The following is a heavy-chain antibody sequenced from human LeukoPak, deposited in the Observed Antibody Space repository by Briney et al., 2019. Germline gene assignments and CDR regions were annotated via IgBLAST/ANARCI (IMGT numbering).Heavy chain of an antibody. CDR2: ISSSGSTI. Sequence: PGGSLRLSCAASGFTFSSYEMNWVRQAPGKGLEWVSYISSSGSTIYYADSVKGRFTISRDNAKNSLYLQMNSLRAEDTAVYYCARDHTVAGIVFDYWGQGTLVTVSS. V-gene: IGHV3-48*03. CDR1: GFTFSSYE. CDR3: ARDHTVAGIVFDY. J-gene: IGHJ4*02. D-gene: IGHD6-19*01.